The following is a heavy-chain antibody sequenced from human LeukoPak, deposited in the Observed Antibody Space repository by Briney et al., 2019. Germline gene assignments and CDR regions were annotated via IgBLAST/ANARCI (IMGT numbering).Heavy chain of an antibody. V-gene: IGHV3-21*01. CDR2: ISSSSSYI. CDR3: TRSGSYGSGSDNDY. D-gene: IGHD3-10*01. J-gene: IGHJ4*02. CDR1: GFTFSSYS. Sequence: TGGSLRLSCAASGFTFSSYSMNWVRQAPGKGLEWVSSISSSSSYIYYADSVKGRFTISRDNAKNSLYLQMNSLRAEDTAVYYCTRSGSYGSGSDNDYWGQGTLVTVSS.